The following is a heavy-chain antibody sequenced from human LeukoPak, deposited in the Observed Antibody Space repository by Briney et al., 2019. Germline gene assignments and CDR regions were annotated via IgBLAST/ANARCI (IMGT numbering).Heavy chain of an antibody. CDR3: AKVFQSSGWLLPYDP. D-gene: IGHD6-19*01. J-gene: IGHJ5*02. Sequence: GGSLRLSCAASGFTFSSYAMSWVRQAPGKGLEWVSAISGSGGSTYYADSVKGRFTISRDNSKNTLYLQMNSLRAEDTAVYYCAKVFQSSGWLLPYDPWSQGTLVTVSS. CDR2: ISGSGGST. CDR1: GFTFSSYA. V-gene: IGHV3-23*01.